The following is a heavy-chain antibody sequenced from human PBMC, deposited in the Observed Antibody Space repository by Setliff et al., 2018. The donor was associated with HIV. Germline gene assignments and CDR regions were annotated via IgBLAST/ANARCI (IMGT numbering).Heavy chain of an antibody. CDR3: AREGYYYDSSGYYPYGMDV. D-gene: IGHD3-22*01. CDR1: GVSFRDYY. CDR2: IKQDGSER. Sequence: TSETLSLTCAVYGVSFRDYYWSWVRQPPGKGLEWVANIKQDGSERSYVDSVKGRFTISRDNAKSSLYLQMNSLRAEDTAVYYCAREGYYYDSSGYYPYGMDVWGQGTTVTVSS. V-gene: IGHV3-7*01. J-gene: IGHJ6*02.